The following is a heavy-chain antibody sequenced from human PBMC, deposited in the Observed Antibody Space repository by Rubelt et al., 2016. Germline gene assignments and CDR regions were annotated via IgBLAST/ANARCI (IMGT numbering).Heavy chain of an antibody. CDR2: ITGSGGST. CDR3: AKDPRRVRAGLNWFDP. CDR1: GFTFSSYA. D-gene: IGHD3-16*01. V-gene: IGHV3-23*01. J-gene: IGHJ5*02. Sequence: FEAGGGLVQPGGSLRLSCAASGFTFSSYAMSWVRQAPGKGLEWVAAITGSGGSTYYADSVKGRFTISRDNSKNTLCLQMNSLSAEDTAVYYCAKDPRRVRAGLNWFDPWGQGTLVTVSS.